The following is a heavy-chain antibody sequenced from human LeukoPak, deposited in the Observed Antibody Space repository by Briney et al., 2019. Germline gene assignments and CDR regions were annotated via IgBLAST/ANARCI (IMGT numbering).Heavy chain of an antibody. D-gene: IGHD3-22*01. Sequence: PVKVSCKASEGTLSNHAVSWVRQAPGQGLEWMGRIIPVSGTTNYAQKFQGRVTITTDESTSTVYMDLSSLRSEDTAVYYCASVRVSDSSGYYYYYYYMDVWGKGTTVTVSS. V-gene: IGHV1-69*05. J-gene: IGHJ6*03. CDR2: IIPVSGTT. CDR3: ASVRVSDSSGYYYYYYYMDV. CDR1: EGTLSNHA.